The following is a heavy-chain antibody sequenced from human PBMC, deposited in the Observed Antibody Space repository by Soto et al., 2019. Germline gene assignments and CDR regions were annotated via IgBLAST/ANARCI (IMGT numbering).Heavy chain of an antibody. D-gene: IGHD3-16*01. Sequence: EVQLVESGGGLVQPGGSLRLSCAVSGFTFSTHAMNWVRQAPGKGLEWVAYIHGTRSIIYYADSVKGRFTISRDNAKNSLFLQMDSLRDEDTAVYYCARDARNADYDYWGQGTLFTVSS. CDR3: ARDARNADYDY. V-gene: IGHV3-48*02. J-gene: IGHJ4*02. CDR1: GFTFSTHA. CDR2: IHGTRSII.